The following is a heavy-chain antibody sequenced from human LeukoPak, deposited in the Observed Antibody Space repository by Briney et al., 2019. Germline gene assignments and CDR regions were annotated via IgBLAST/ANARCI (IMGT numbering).Heavy chain of an antibody. V-gene: IGHV1-2*02. J-gene: IGHJ5*02. CDR1: GYTFTGYY. CDR2: INPNSGGT. CDR3: ARGLGPTRGNWCDP. Sequence: ASVKVSCKASGYTFTGYYMHWVRQAPGQGLEWMGWINPNSGGTNYAQKFQGRVTMTRDTSIGTVYMELTGLTSEDTAVYYCARGLGPTRGNWCDPWGQGTLVTVSS. D-gene: IGHD1-26*01.